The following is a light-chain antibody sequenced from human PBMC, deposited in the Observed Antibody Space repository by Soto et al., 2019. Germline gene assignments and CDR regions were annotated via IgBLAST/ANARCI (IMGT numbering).Light chain of an antibody. CDR2: GAS. CDR3: QRYGSSPKT. V-gene: IGKV3-20*01. Sequence: EVVMAQSPATLSVSPGERATLSCRASQSVSNTYLAWYQQKPGQAPRLLIYGASSRAAGIPDRFSGSGSGTDFTLTISRLEPEDFAVYYCQRYGSSPKTFGQGTKVDIK. J-gene: IGKJ1*01. CDR1: QSVSNTY.